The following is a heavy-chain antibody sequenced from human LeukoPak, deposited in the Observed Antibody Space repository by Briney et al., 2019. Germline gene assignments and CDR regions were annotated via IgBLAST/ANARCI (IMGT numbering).Heavy chain of an antibody. CDR3: ARGPYGSGAFDY. CDR1: GGSISSGGYS. J-gene: IGHJ4*02. CDR2: IYHSGST. V-gene: IGHV4-30-2*01. D-gene: IGHD3-10*01. Sequence: SETLSLTCAVSGGSISSGGYSWSWIRQPPGRGLEWIGYIYHSGSTYYNPSLKSRVTVSVDRSKNQFSLKLSSVTAADTAVYCCARGPYGSGAFDYWGQGTLVTVSS.